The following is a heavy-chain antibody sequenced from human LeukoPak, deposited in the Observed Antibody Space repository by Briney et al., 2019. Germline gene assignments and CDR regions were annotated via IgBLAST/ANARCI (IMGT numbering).Heavy chain of an antibody. CDR3: ARDPRVDHSGMDV. CDR1: GFTVSSNY. J-gene: IGHJ6*02. Sequence: GGSLRLSCAASGFTVSSNYMNWVRQAPGKGLEWVSTVFSDGTTYYADSVKGRFTISRDNSKNTLYLQMSSVRDEDTVVYYCARDPRVDHSGMDVWGQGTTVTVSS. D-gene: IGHD2-15*01. V-gene: IGHV3-66*01. CDR2: VFSDGTT.